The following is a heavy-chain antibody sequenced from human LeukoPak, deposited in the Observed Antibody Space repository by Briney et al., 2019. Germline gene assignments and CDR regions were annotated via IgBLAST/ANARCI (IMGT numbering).Heavy chain of an antibody. J-gene: IGHJ4*02. Sequence: PGGSLRLSRAASGFTFSSNYMSWVRQAPGKGLEWVSVIYSGGSTYYADSVKGRLTISRDNSKNTLYLQMNSLRAEDTAVYYCARIDILTGYFDYWGQGTLVTVSS. CDR1: GFTFSSNY. V-gene: IGHV3-53*01. CDR2: IYSGGST. CDR3: ARIDILTGYFDY. D-gene: IGHD3-9*01.